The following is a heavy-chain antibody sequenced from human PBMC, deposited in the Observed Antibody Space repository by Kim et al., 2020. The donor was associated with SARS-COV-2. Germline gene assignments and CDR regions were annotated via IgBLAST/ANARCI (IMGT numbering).Heavy chain of an antibody. CDR1: GGSISSSSYY. J-gene: IGHJ5*02. V-gene: IGHV4-39*02. Sequence: SETLSLTCTVSGGSISSSSYYWVWIRQPPGKGLEWIVSIYYSGNTYYNPSLKTRVTLSVDTYKTPFSLKLSSVTAAATAVYYCANHVTQWLVPRFWFDPWGQGTLVTVSS. CDR3: ANHVTQWLVPRFWFDP. D-gene: IGHD6-19*01. CDR2: IYYSGNT.